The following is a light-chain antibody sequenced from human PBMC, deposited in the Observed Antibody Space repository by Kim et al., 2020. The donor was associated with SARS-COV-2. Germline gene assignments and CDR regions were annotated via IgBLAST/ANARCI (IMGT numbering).Light chain of an antibody. CDR3: QQYSESPFT. Sequence: EIVLMQSPGTLSLSPGERATLSCRASQSVSTSYLAWYQQKPGQAPRVLIYRTSSRATGIPDRFSGSGSGTDFTLTISRLEPGDFAVYYCQQYSESPFTFGPGTKVDIK. CDR1: QSVSTSY. J-gene: IGKJ3*01. V-gene: IGKV3-20*01. CDR2: RTS.